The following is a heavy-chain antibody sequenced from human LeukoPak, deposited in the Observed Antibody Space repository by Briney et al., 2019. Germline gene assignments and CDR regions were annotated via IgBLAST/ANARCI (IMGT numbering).Heavy chain of an antibody. V-gene: IGHV4-39*01. CDR2: IYYSGST. D-gene: IGHD1-14*01. Sequence: SETLSLTCTVSGGSISSSTYYWGWIRQPPGKGLEWIGSIYYSGSTYYNPSLKSRVTISVDTSKNQFSLKLSSVTAADTAVYYCASSGKCDLDYPYYGMDVWGQGTTVTVSS. J-gene: IGHJ6*02. CDR3: ASSGKCDLDYPYYGMDV. CDR1: GGSISSSTYY.